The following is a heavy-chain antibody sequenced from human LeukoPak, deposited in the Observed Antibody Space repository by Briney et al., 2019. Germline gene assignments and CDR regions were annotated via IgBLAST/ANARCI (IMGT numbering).Heavy chain of an antibody. V-gene: IGHV4-4*07. D-gene: IGHD1-26*01. CDR1: GGSISSYY. J-gene: IGHJ4*02. CDR3: AREARGSYFLEPDY. Sequence: PSKTLSLTCTVSGGSISSYYWSWIRQPAGKGLEWIGRIYTSGSTNYNPSLKSRVTMSVDTSKNQFSLKLSSVTAADTAVYYCAREARGSYFLEPDYWGQGTLVTVSS. CDR2: IYTSGST.